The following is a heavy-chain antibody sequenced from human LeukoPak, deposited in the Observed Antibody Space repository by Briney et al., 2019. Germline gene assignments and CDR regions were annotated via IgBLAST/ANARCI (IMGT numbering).Heavy chain of an antibody. D-gene: IGHD2-2*01. J-gene: IGHJ4*02. V-gene: IGHV4-30-4*08. CDR2: IYYSGST. CDR1: GGSISGGDYY. Sequence: PSETLSLTCTVSGGSISGGDYYWSWIRQPPGKGPEWIGYIYYSGSTYYNPSLKSRVTISVDTSKNQFSLKLSSVTAADTAVYYCARESGVVVVPAQSDYWGQGTLVTVSS. CDR3: ARESGVVVVPAQSDY.